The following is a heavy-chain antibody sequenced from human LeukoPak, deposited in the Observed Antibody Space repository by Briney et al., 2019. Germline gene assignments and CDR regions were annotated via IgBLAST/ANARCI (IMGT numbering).Heavy chain of an antibody. CDR3: ARGEYYYGSGRTRLTDYYYYYGMDV. J-gene: IGHJ6*02. CDR1: GYTFTSYD. Sequence: ASVKVSCKASGYTFTSYDINWVRQATGQGLEWKGWMNPNSGNTGYAQKFQGRVTMTRNTSISTAYMELSSLRSEDTAVYYCARGEYYYGSGRTRLTDYYYYYGMDVWGQGTTVTVSS. V-gene: IGHV1-8*01. CDR2: MNPNSGNT. D-gene: IGHD3-10*01.